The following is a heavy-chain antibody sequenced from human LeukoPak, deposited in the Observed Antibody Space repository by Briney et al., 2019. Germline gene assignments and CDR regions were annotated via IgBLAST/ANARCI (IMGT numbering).Heavy chain of an antibody. J-gene: IGHJ4*02. Sequence: PGGSLRLSCAASGFTFSSYAMSWVRQAPGKGLEWVAVISYDGSNKYYADSVKGRFTISRDNSKNTLYLQMNSLRAEDTAVYYCARDLEIFGVVPFDYWGQGTLVTVSS. CDR2: ISYDGSNK. CDR1: GFTFSSYA. D-gene: IGHD3-3*01. V-gene: IGHV3-30-3*01. CDR3: ARDLEIFGVVPFDY.